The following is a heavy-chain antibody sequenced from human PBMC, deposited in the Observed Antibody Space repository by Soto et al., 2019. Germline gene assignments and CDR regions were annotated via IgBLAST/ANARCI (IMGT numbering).Heavy chain of an antibody. J-gene: IGHJ6*03. CDR3: AREGRNGRANYYYYMDV. CDR1: GDSVSSNSAA. D-gene: IGHD2-15*01. V-gene: IGHV6-1*01. Sequence: PSQTLSLTCAISGDSVSSNSAAWNWIRQSPSRGLEWLGRTYYRSKWDNDYAVSVKSRITINPDTSKNQFSLQLNSVTPEDTAVYYCAREGRNGRANYYYYMDVWGKGTTVTVSS. CDR2: TYYRSKWDN.